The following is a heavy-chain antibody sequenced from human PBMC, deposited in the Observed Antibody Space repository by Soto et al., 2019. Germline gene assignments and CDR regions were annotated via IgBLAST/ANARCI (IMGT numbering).Heavy chain of an antibody. D-gene: IGHD1-26*01. Sequence: GGSLRLSCAASGFTFSSYWMHWVHQAPGKGLVWVSRINSDGSSTSYADSVKGRFTISRDNAKNTLYLQMNSLRAEDTAVYYCARDKVSVGATIFDYWGQGTLVTVSS. J-gene: IGHJ4*02. CDR1: GFTFSSYW. V-gene: IGHV3-74*01. CDR3: ARDKVSVGATIFDY. CDR2: INSDGSST.